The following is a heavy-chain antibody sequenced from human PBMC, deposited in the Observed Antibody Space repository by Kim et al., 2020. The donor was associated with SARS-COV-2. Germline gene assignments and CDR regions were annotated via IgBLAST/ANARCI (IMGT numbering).Heavy chain of an antibody. Sequence: SYSPSFQDQVTISADKSISTAYLQWSSLKASDTAMYYCARLGLAAHAYDYWGQGTLVTVSS. J-gene: IGHJ4*02. V-gene: IGHV5-51*01. CDR3: ARLGLAAHAYDY. D-gene: IGHD6-6*01.